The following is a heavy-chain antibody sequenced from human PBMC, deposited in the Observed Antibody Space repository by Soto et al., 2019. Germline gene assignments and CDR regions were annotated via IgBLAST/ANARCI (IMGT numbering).Heavy chain of an antibody. J-gene: IGHJ1*01. CDR1: GYTFTSYY. D-gene: IGHD2-2*01. Sequence: GASVKVSCKASGYTFTSYYMHWVRQAPGQGLEWMGIINPSGGSTSYAQKFQGRVTMTSDTSTSTVYMELSSLRSEDTAVYYCARNQLLGVPAATEYFQHWGQGTLVNVSS. V-gene: IGHV1-46*01. CDR2: INPSGGST. CDR3: ARNQLLGVPAATEYFQH.